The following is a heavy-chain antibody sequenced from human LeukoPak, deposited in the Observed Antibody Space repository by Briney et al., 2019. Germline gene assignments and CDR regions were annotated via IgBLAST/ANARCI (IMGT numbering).Heavy chain of an antibody. J-gene: IGHJ4*02. CDR3: ARVDPTGDGYNCFDS. V-gene: IGHV3-74*01. D-gene: IGHD5-24*01. CDR2: INTDGSSK. CDR1: GFTFSTYW. Sequence: PGGALRLSCAASGFTFSTYWMHWVRQAPGKGRLWVAHINTDGSSKIYADSVKGRFTISRDNAKSTLYLQMDSLRPEDTAVYYCARVDPTGDGYNCFDSWGQGTLVTVSS.